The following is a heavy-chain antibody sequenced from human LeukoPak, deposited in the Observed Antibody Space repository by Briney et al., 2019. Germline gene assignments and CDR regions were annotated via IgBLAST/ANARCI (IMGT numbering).Heavy chain of an antibody. Sequence: AGGSLRLSCAASRFTFSSYSMNWVRQAPGKGLEWVSSISSSSSYIYYADSVKGRFTISRDNAKNSLYLQMNSLRAEDTAVYYCARDWDWGSPFDYWGQGTLVTVSS. D-gene: IGHD3/OR15-3a*01. CDR1: RFTFSSYS. CDR3: ARDWDWGSPFDY. V-gene: IGHV3-21*01. CDR2: ISSSSSYI. J-gene: IGHJ4*02.